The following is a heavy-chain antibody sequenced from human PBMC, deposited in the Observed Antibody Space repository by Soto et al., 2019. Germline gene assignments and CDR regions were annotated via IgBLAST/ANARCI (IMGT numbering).Heavy chain of an antibody. Sequence: XESLMISCKGSGYTFTNYWIGWVRQMPGKGLEWMGIIYPGDSDTKYNPSFQGQVTISADKSITTTYLRWTSLKASDTAIYYCAASIFYYGMDVWGQGTTVTVSS. CDR2: IYPGDSDT. V-gene: IGHV5-51*01. CDR3: AASIFYYGMDV. J-gene: IGHJ6*02. CDR1: GYTFTNYW.